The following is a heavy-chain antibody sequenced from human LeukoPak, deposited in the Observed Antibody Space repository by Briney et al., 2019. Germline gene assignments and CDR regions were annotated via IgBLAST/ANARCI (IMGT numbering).Heavy chain of an antibody. CDR1: GFTFSSYA. V-gene: IGHV3-23*01. CDR2: ISGSGGST. D-gene: IGHD2-15*01. J-gene: IGHJ6*02. CDR3: ASYCSGGSCYAYYYYGMDV. Sequence: GGSLRLSCAASGFTFSSYAMSWVRQAPGKGLEWVSAISGSGGSTYYADSVKGRFTISRDNSKNTLYLQMNSLRAEDTAVYYCASYCSGGSCYAYYYYGMDVWGQGTTVTVSS.